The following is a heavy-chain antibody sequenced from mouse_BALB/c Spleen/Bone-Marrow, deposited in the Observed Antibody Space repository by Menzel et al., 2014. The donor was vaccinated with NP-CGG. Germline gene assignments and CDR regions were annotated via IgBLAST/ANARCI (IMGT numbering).Heavy chain of an antibody. CDR1: GYTFTSYW. CDR3: TRDDGGFAY. V-gene: IGHV1-69*02. CDR2: IYPSDSYT. J-gene: IGHJ3*01. Sequence: VQRVESGTDLVRPGASVKLSCKASGYTFTSYWINWVKQRPGQGLEWIGYIYPSDSYTNYNQKYKDKATLTVDKSSSTAYMHLSSPTSEDSAVYYCTRDDGGFAYWGQGTLVTVSA. D-gene: IGHD1-1*02.